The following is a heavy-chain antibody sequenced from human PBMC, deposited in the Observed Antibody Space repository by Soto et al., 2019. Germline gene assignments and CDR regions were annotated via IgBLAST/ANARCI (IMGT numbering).Heavy chain of an antibody. CDR3: ARGQGGVRFLEWLLGVAFDI. J-gene: IGHJ3*02. V-gene: IGHV3-11*01. CDR2: ISSSGSTI. CDR1: GFTFSDYY. Sequence: GGSLRLSCAASGFTFSDYYMSWIRQAPGKGLEWVSYISSSGSTIYYADSVKGRFTIPRKNAKNSLYLQMNSLRAEDTAVYYCARGQGGVRFLEWLLGVAFDIWGQGTMVTVSS. D-gene: IGHD3-3*01.